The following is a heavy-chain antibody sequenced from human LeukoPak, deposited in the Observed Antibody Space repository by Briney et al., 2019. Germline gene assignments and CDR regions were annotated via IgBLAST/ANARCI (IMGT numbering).Heavy chain of an antibody. V-gene: IGHV3-21*01. D-gene: IGHD1-26*01. CDR3: ARATWDPNYYYYMDV. CDR2: ICSSSSYI. Sequence: PGGSPRPSCSAPGFTLSSYTIKRVRPAPGKGLGWVSSICSSSSYIYYADSVKGRFTISRDNAKNSLFLQMNSLRAEDTAVYFCARATWDPNYYYYMDVWGKGTTVTISS. CDR1: GFTLSSYT. J-gene: IGHJ6*03.